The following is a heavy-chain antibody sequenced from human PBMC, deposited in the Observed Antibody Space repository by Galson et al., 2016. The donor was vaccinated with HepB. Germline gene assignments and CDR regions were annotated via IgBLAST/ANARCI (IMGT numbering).Heavy chain of an antibody. CDR3: AGDYSEYSGSGAAP. J-gene: IGHJ5*02. CDR2: ITAGYANT. CDR1: GYTFSRYG. D-gene: IGHD3-10*01. Sequence: SVKVSCKASGYTFSRYGVHWVRQASGQSLEWMGSITAGYANTKYSQKFQGRVTITRDTSASTAYMELSSLRSEDTAVYSGAGDYSEYSGSGAAPCGQGTLVTVSS. V-gene: IGHV1-3*01.